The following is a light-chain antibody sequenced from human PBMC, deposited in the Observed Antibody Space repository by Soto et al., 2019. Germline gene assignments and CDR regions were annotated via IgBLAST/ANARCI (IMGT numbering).Light chain of an antibody. CDR2: GNS. V-gene: IGLV1-40*01. J-gene: IGLJ2*01. CDR3: QSYDSSLSGSVV. CDR1: SSNIGAGYD. Sequence: VVTQPPSVSGAPGQRVTISCTGISSNIGAGYDVHWYQQLPGTAPKLLIYGNSNRPSGVPDRFSGSKSGTSASLAITGLQAEDEADYYCQSYDSSLSGSVVFGGGTKLTVL.